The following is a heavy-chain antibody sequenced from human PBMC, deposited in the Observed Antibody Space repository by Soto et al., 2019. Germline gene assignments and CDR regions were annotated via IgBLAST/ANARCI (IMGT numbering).Heavy chain of an antibody. D-gene: IGHD2-2*02. V-gene: IGHV3-30-3*01. J-gene: IGHJ6*02. CDR3: ARAKKLQIVVVPAAIPGNGMDV. CDR1: GFTFSSYA. CDR2: ISYDGSNK. Sequence: GGSLRLSCAASGFTFSSYAMHWVRQAPGKGLEWVAVISYDGSNKYYADSVKGRFTISRDNSKNTLYLQMNSQRAEDTAVYYCARAKKLQIVVVPAAIPGNGMDVWGQGTTVTVSS.